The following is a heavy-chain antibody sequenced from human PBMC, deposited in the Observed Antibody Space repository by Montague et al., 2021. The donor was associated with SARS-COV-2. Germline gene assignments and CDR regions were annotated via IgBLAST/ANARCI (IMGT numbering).Heavy chain of an antibody. CDR3: ARGLGPPTVVTPAYFDY. CDR2: ISSNGGST. J-gene: IGHJ4*02. CDR1: GFTFSSYA. Sequence: SLRLSWSASGFTFSSYAMHWVRQAPGKGLEYVSAISSNGGSTYYANSAKGRFTISRDNSKNTLYLQMGSLRAEDMAVYYCARGLGPPTVVTPAYFDYWGQGTLVTVSS. D-gene: IGHD4-23*01. V-gene: IGHV3-64*01.